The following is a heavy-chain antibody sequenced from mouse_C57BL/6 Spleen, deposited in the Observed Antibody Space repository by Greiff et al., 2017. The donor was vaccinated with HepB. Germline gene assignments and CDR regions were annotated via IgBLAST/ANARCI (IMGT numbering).Heavy chain of an antibody. D-gene: IGHD1-1*01. J-gene: IGHJ4*01. V-gene: IGHV10-1*01. Sequence: GGGLVQPKGSLKLSCAASGFSFNTYAMNWVRQAPGKGLESVARIRSKSNNYATYYADSVKDRYTISRDDSESMLYLQMNNLKTEDTAMYYCVRERGFIYYAMDYWGQGTSVTVSS. CDR1: GFSFNTYA. CDR2: IRSKSNNYAT. CDR3: VRERGFIYYAMDY.